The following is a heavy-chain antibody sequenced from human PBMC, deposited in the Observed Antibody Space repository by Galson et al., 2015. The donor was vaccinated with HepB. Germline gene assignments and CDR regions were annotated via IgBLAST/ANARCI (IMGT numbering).Heavy chain of an antibody. CDR3: ARARTDDYGDYYYYYGMDV. CDR2: IWYDGSNK. Sequence: SLRLSCAASGFTFSSYGMHWVRQAPGKGLEWVAVIWYDGSNKYYADSVKGRFTISRDNSKNTLYLQMNSLRAEDTAVYYCARARTDDYGDYYYYYGMDVWGQGTTVTVSS. CDR1: GFTFSSYG. V-gene: IGHV3-33*01. J-gene: IGHJ6*02. D-gene: IGHD4-17*01.